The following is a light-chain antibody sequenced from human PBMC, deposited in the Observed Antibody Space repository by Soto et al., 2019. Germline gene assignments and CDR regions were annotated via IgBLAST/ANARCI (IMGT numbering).Light chain of an antibody. CDR3: QQLDSYLT. CDR1: QGISSY. V-gene: IGKV1-9*01. J-gene: IGKJ4*01. CDR2: AAS. Sequence: QLTQSPSPLSASVGDRVTITCRASQGISSYLAWYQQKPGKAPELLIYAASTLQTGVPSRFSGSGSGTDFTLTISSLQPEDFATYYCQQLDSYLTVGGGTKVDIK.